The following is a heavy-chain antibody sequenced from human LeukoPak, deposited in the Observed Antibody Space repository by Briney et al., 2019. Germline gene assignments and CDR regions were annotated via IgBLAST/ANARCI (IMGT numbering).Heavy chain of an antibody. CDR1: SGSVRSNYYS. J-gene: IGHJ5*02. V-gene: IGHV4-39*02. D-gene: IGHD2-15*01. CDR3: VRRLRIGAAGWFDP. Sequence: PSETLSLTCSVSSGSVRSNYYSWAWIRQAPGKGLEWVGGLDDSGNTYYNPSLKSRLTMSVDTSKNHFSLNLKSVAAADTSVYYCVRRLRIGAAGWFDPWGQGIMVTVSS. CDR2: LDDSGNT.